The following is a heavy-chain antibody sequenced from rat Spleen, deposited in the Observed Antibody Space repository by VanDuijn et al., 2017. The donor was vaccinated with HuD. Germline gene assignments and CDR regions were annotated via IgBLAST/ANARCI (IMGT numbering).Heavy chain of an antibody. CDR1: GFSLTSYN. D-gene: IGHD5-1*01. V-gene: IGHV2-1*01. CDR3: TRANWAPDY. J-gene: IGHJ2*01. CDR2: IWGDGST. Sequence: QVQLKESGPGLVQPSQTLSLTCTVAGFSLTSYNVHWVRQPPGKGLEWMGGIWGDGSTKYNSALKSRLSISRDTSKSQVFLKMNSLQTEDTAIYFCTRANWAPDYWGQGVMVTVSS.